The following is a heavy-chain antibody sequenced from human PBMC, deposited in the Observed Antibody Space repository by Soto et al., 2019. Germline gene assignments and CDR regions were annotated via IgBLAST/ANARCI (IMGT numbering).Heavy chain of an antibody. Sequence: SVKVACKASGGTFSSYAISWLRRAPGQRVEWMGGIIPIFGTANYAQKFQGRVTITADESTSTAYMELSRLRSDDTAVYYCARARKINSYYDFWSGPVTLYGMDVWGQGTTVTVSS. CDR3: ARARKINSYYDFWSGPVTLYGMDV. CDR2: IIPIFGTA. CDR1: GGTFSSYA. J-gene: IGHJ6*02. D-gene: IGHD3-3*01. V-gene: IGHV1-69*13.